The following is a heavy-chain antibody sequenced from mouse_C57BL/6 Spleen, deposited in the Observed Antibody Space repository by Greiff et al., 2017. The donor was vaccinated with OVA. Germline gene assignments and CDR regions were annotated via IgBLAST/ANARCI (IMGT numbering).Heavy chain of an antibody. Sequence: QVQLQQPGAELVKPGASVKMSCKASGYTFTSYWITWVKQRPGQGLEWIGDIYPGSGSTNYNEKFKSKATLTVDKSSSTAYMQLSSLTSEDSAVYYCARDYNYAMDYWGQGTSVTVSS. CDR2: IYPGSGST. V-gene: IGHV1-55*01. J-gene: IGHJ4*01. CDR1: GYTFTSYW. CDR3: ARDYNYAMDY. D-gene: IGHD2-12*01.